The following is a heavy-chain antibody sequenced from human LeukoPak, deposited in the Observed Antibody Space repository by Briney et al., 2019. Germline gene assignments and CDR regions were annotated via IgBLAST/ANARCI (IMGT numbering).Heavy chain of an antibody. CDR1: GGTLNNFA. V-gene: IGHV1-69*05. CDR2: IIPMFGLP. Sequence: SVKVSCKASGGTLNNFAIYWVRQAPGQGLEWMGGIIPMFGLPNYSEKFQGRVSVTTDESANTAYMELTSLRFEDTAVYYCARAPSRDGHDNYFDSWGQGTLVTVSS. J-gene: IGHJ4*02. CDR3: ARAPSRDGHDNYFDS. D-gene: IGHD5-12*01.